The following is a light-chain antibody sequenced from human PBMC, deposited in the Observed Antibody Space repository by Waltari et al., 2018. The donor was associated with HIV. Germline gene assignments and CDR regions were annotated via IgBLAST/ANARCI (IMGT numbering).Light chain of an antibody. V-gene: IGLV1-44*01. Sequence: QSVLTQPPSASGTPGQRVTISCSGSTSNIGNTTVNWYQQFPNTAPKLLIFNNNQRPSGVPGRFSGSKSGTSASLAISGLQSEDEADYYCAAWDDSLSGLYVFGTGTQVTVL. CDR3: AAWDDSLSGLYV. CDR2: NNN. CDR1: TSNIGNTT. J-gene: IGLJ1*01.